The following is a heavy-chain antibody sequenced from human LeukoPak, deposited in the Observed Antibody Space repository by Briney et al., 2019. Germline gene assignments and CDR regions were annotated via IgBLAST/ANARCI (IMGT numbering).Heavy chain of an antibody. Sequence: SVKVSCKASGGTFSSYAISWVRQAPGQGLEWMGGIIPIFGTADYAQKFQGRVTITADESTSTAYMELSSLRSEDTAVYYCARGNIAVAGGDYWGQGTLVTVSS. J-gene: IGHJ4*02. D-gene: IGHD6-19*01. V-gene: IGHV1-69*13. CDR1: GGTFSSYA. CDR3: ARGNIAVAGGDY. CDR2: IIPIFGTA.